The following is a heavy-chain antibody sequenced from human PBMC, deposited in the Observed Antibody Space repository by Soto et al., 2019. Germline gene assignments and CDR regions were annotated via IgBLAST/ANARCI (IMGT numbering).Heavy chain of an antibody. CDR2: ISYDGSNK. J-gene: IGHJ4*02. V-gene: IGHV3-30*03. D-gene: IGHD3-16*02. Sequence: LRLSCAASGFTFSSYGMHWVRQAPGKGLEWVAVISYDGSNKFYAGSVKGRFTISRDNSKNTLYLQMNSLRAEDTAVYYCASTFGGVIVNPTYFDYWGQGTLVTVSS. CDR3: ASTFGGVIVNPTYFDY. CDR1: GFTFSSYG.